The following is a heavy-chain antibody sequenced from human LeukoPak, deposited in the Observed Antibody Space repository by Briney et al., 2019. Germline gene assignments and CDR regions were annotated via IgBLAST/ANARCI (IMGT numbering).Heavy chain of an antibody. CDR2: ISWHSGNI. Sequence: PGGSLRLSCAASGFTFDDYAMHWVRQAPGKGLEWVSTISWHSGNIVYADSVKGRFTISRDSAKGSLYLQMNSLRAEDTALYYCAKDGGPKTPGHCSTTTCYYYFGMDVWGQGTTVTVSS. CDR3: AKDGGPKTPGHCSTTTCYYYFGMDV. CDR1: GFTFDDYA. V-gene: IGHV3-9*01. D-gene: IGHD2-2*01. J-gene: IGHJ6*02.